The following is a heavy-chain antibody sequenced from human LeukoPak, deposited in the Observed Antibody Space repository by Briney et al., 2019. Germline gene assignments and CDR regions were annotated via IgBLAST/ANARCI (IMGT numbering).Heavy chain of an antibody. CDR3: ARGERPGPDY. Sequence: SETLSLTCTVSGGSISSYYWSWIRQPPGKGLQWIGYIHHSGITNYNPSLKSRVTISVDTSKNQFSLNLSSVTAADTALYYCARGERPGPDYWGQGALVTVSS. D-gene: IGHD1-1*01. J-gene: IGHJ4*02. CDR1: GGSISSYY. CDR2: IHHSGIT. V-gene: IGHV4-59*01.